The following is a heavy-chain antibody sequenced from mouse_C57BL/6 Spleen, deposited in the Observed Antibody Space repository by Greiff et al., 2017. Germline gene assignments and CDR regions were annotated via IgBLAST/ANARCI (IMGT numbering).Heavy chain of an antibody. CDR2: ISSGGSYT. J-gene: IGHJ2*01. V-gene: IGHV5-6*01. CDR1: GFTFSSYG. D-gene: IGHD4-1*01. Sequence: DVQLQESGGDLVKPGGSLKLSCAASGFTFSSYGMSWVRQTPDKRLEWVATISSGGSYTYYPDSVKGRFTISRDNAKNTLYLQMSSLKSEDTAMYYCARQGSNSYFDYWGQGTTLTVSS. CDR3: ARQGSNSYFDY.